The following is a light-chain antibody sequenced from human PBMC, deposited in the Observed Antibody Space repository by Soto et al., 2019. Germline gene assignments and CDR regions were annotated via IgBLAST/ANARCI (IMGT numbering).Light chain of an antibody. J-gene: IGKJ2*01. CDR2: GAS. CDR1: QSVSSSY. CDR3: QQFGSSPYT. V-gene: IGKV3-20*01. Sequence: EIVLTQSPGTLSLSPGERATLSCRASQSVSSSYLAWYQHKPGLAPRLLIYGASSRATGIPDRFSGSGSGTDFTLTISGPEPEDFAMYYCQQFGSSPYTFGQGTKLEIK.